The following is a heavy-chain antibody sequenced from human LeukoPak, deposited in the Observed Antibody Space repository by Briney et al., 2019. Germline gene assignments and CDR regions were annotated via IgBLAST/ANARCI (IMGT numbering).Heavy chain of an antibody. D-gene: IGHD6-6*01. CDR1: GFTSSSYA. J-gene: IGHJ4*02. CDR2: ISGSGGST. V-gene: IGHV3-23*01. Sequence: GGSLRLSCAASGFTSSSYAMSWVRQAPGKGLEWVSAISGSGGSTYYADSVKGRFTISRDNSKNTLYLQMNSLRAEDTAVYYCAKDAWIGGSSSDLFDYWGQGTLVTVSS. CDR3: AKDAWIGGSSSDLFDY.